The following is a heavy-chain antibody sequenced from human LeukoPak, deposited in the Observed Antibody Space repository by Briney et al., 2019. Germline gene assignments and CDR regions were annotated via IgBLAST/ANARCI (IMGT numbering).Heavy chain of an antibody. V-gene: IGHV3-11*04. CDR2: ISSSGSTI. D-gene: IGHD1-26*01. Sequence: GGSLRLSCAASGFTFSDYYMSWIRQAPGKGLEWVSYISSSGSTIYYADSVKGRFTISRDNAKNSLYLQMNSLRAEDTAVYYCAREGVVGATAIAFDIWGQGTMVTVSS. CDR3: AREGVVGATAIAFDI. CDR1: GFTFSDYY. J-gene: IGHJ3*02.